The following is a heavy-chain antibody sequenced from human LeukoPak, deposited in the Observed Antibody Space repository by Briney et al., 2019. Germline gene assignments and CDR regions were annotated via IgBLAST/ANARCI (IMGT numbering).Heavy chain of an antibody. CDR3: AKASYQLLLDYYYYMDV. CDR2: SYHSGST. D-gene: IGHD2-2*01. J-gene: IGHJ6*03. CDR1: GGSISSGGYY. V-gene: IGHV4-30-2*01. Sequence: SETLSLTCTVSGGSISSGGYYWSWIRQPPGKGLEWIGYSYHSGSTYYNPSLKSRVTISVDRSKNQFSLKLSSVTAADTAVYYCAKASYQLLLDYYYYMDVWGKGTTVTVSS.